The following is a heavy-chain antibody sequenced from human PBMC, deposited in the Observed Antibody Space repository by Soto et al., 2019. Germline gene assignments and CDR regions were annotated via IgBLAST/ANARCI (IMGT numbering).Heavy chain of an antibody. V-gene: IGHV1-2*04. CDR3: ARGGVGAQGAFDI. CDR2: INPNSGGT. J-gene: IGHJ3*02. Sequence: ASVKVSCKASGYTFTGYYMHWVRQAPGQGLEWMGWINPNSGGTKYAQKFQGWVTMTRDTSISTAYMELSRLRSDVTAVYYCARGGVGAQGAFDIWGQGTMVTVSS. D-gene: IGHD1-26*01. CDR1: GYTFTGYY.